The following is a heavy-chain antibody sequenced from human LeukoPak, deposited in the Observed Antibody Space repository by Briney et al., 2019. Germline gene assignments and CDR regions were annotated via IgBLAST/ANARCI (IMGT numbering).Heavy chain of an antibody. CDR2: IWYDGTNK. CDR1: GFTFSDQY. Sequence: PGGSLRLSCAASGFTFSDQYMSWIRQAPGKGLEWVAVIWYDGTNKFYADSVKGRFTISRDNSKNTLYLQMNSLRAEDTAVYYCARGYYESRGYYYYYYGVDVWGQGTTVTVSS. CDR3: ARGYYESRGYYYYYYGVDV. J-gene: IGHJ6*02. D-gene: IGHD3-22*01. V-gene: IGHV3-33*08.